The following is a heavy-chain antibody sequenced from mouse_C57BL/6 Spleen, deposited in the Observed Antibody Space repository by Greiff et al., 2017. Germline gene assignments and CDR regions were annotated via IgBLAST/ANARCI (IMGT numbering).Heavy chain of an antibody. D-gene: IGHD1-1*01. CDR3: VSYYYGSSLYWDFDV. J-gene: IGHJ1*03. CDR1: AYTFTSYG. CDR2: IYPRSGNT. Sequence: QVQLQQSGAELARPGASVKLSSTASAYTFTSYGISWVKQRTGQGLEWIGEIYPRSGNTYYNEKFKGKATLTADKSSSTAYRTLRSRTSDDSAVYFCVSYYYGSSLYWDFDVWGTGTTVTVSS. V-gene: IGHV1-81*01.